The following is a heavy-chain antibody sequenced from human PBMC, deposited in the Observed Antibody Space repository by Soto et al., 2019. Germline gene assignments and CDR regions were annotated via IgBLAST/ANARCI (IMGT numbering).Heavy chain of an antibody. J-gene: IGHJ4*02. CDR2: ISDDGSNK. D-gene: IGHD6-19*01. Sequence: QVQLVESGGGVVQPGRSLRLSCAASGFTFSSYGIHWVRQAPGKGLEWVAVISDDGSNKYYADSVKGRFTISRDNSKNTLYLQMNSLRAEDTAVYYCAKEVTVAASDYWGQGTLVTISS. CDR1: GFTFSSYG. V-gene: IGHV3-30*18. CDR3: AKEVTVAASDY.